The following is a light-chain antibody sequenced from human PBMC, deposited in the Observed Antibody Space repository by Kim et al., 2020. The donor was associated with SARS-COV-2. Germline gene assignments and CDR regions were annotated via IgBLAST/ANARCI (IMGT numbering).Light chain of an antibody. CDR3: NSRDSSGNHLV. Sequence: AVRKTVRITCQGSSLRSYYASWYQQKPGQAPVLVIYGKNNRPSGIPDRFSGSSSGNTASLTITGAQAEDEADYYCNSRDSSGNHLVFGGGTQLTVL. CDR2: GKN. V-gene: IGLV3-19*01. J-gene: IGLJ2*01. CDR1: SLRSYY.